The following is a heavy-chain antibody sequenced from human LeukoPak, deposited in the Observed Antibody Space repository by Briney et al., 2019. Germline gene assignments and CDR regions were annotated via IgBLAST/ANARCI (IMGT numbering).Heavy chain of an antibody. CDR1: GGSISSYY. CDR3: ARVGYSSSSEYFQH. Sequence: SETLSLTCTVSGGSISSYYWSWIRQPAGKGLEWIGRIYTSGSTNYNPSLKSRVTMSVDTSKNQFSLKLSSVTAADTAVYYCARVGYSSSSEYFQHWGQGTLVTVSS. D-gene: IGHD6-6*01. CDR2: IYTSGST. J-gene: IGHJ1*01. V-gene: IGHV4-4*07.